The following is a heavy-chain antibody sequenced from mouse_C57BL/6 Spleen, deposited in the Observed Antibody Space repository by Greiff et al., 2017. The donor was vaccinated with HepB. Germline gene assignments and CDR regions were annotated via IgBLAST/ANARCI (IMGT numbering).Heavy chain of an antibody. D-gene: IGHD2-5*01. Sequence: EVKVEESGGGLVKPGGSLKLSCAASGFTFSSYAMSWVRQTPEKRLEWVATISDGGSYTYYPDNVKGRFTISRDNAKNNLYLQMSHLKSEDTAMYYCARDHSNYHYYAMDYWGQGTSVTVSS. CDR1: GFTFSSYA. V-gene: IGHV5-4*01. J-gene: IGHJ4*01. CDR3: ARDHSNYHYYAMDY. CDR2: ISDGGSYT.